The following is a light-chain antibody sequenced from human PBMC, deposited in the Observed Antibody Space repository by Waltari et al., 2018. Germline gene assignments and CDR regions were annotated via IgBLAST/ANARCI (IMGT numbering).Light chain of an antibody. CDR3: QQRNSWPLT. CDR2: DTS. Sequence: PGERATLSCRASQTVNTYLAWYQQKPGQAPKLLIYDTSNRATGIPARLSGSGSGTDFTLTISSLEPEDFAVYYCQQRNSWPLTFGGGTKVEIK. CDR1: QTVNTY. J-gene: IGKJ4*01. V-gene: IGKV3-11*01.